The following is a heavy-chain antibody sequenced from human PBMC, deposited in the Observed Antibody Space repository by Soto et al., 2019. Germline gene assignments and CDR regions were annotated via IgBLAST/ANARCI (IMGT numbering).Heavy chain of an antibody. V-gene: IGHV1-18*01. D-gene: IGHD1-26*01. Sequence: QVPLVQSGAEVKKPGASVKVSCKASGYTFTSYGISWLRQAPGQGLEWMGWISANNGNTKYAQKFHGRVTVTTDTSTSTAYLELMSLRSDDTVVYYCARDAAVGLFDYCGQGNLVTVSA. CDR2: ISANNGNT. CDR1: GYTFTSYG. J-gene: IGHJ4*02. CDR3: ARDAAVGLFDY.